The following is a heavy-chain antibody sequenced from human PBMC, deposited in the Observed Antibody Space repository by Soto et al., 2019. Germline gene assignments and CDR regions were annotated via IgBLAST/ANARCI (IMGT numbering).Heavy chain of an antibody. J-gene: IGHJ4*02. CDR3: ARVAFNSSWPLGRDY. CDR2: ISAYNGNT. D-gene: IGHD6-13*01. Sequence: KVGASVKVSCKASGYTFTSYGISWVRQAPGQGLEWMGWISAYNGNTNYAQKLQGRVTMTTDTSTSTAYMELRSLRSDDTAVYYCARVAFNSSWPLGRDYWGQGTLVTSPQ. V-gene: IGHV1-18*01. CDR1: GYTFTSYG.